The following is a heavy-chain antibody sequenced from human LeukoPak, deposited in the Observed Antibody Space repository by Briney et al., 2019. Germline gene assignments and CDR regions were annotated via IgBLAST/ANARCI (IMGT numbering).Heavy chain of an antibody. Sequence: GGSLRRSCAASGFTFSSYSMNWVRQAPGKGLEWVSYISSSSSTIYYADSVKGRFTFSRDNAKNSLYLQMNSLRAEDTAVYYCARDGIAVAGTPFDYWGQGTLVTVSS. D-gene: IGHD6-19*01. V-gene: IGHV3-48*04. CDR1: GFTFSSYS. CDR2: ISSSSSTI. CDR3: ARDGIAVAGTPFDY. J-gene: IGHJ4*02.